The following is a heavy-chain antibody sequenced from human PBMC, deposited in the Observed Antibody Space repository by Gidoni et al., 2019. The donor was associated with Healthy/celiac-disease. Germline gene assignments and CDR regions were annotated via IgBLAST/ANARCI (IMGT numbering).Heavy chain of an antibody. CDR2: IIPIFGTA. D-gene: IGHD6-25*01. J-gene: IGHJ4*02. CDR3: ARVYSSANYFDY. Sequence: QVQLVQSGAEVTKPGSSVKVSCKASGGPFSSYAISWVRQAPGQGLEWMGGIIPIFGTANYAQKFQGRVTITADESTSTAYMELSSLRSEDTAVYYCARVYSSANYFDYWGQGTLVTVSS. V-gene: IGHV1-69*01. CDR1: GGPFSSYA.